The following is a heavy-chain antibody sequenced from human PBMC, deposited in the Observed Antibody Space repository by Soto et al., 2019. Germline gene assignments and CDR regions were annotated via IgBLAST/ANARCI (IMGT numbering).Heavy chain of an antibody. V-gene: IGHV3-30*04. CDR2: ISYDDGSNK. CDR1: GCTFSSYN. D-gene: IGHD2-15*01. Sequence: GGSLRLSCAASGCTFSSYNMHWVRRAPGKGLEWVALISYDDGSNKYYTDSVKGRFTISRDNSKNTLYLQMNSLRAEDTAVYYCARDPTALGGNRPDFDYWGQGSLVTVSS. J-gene: IGHJ4*02. CDR3: ARDPTALGGNRPDFDY.